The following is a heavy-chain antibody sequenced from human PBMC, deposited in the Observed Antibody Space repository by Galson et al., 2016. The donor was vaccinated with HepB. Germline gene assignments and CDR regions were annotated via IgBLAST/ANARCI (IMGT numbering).Heavy chain of an antibody. CDR2: ISGRGGST. CDR1: GFTFSSYA. D-gene: IGHD2-21*02. V-gene: IGHV3-23*01. Sequence: SLRLSCAASGFTFSSYAMSWVRPAPGKGLEWVSGISGRGGSTYYADSLEGRFTISRDNSKNTLYLQMTSLRAEDTAVYYCAKSLLGVTLVSYYYGMDVWGQGTTVTVSS. CDR3: AKSLLGVTLVSYYYGMDV. J-gene: IGHJ6*02.